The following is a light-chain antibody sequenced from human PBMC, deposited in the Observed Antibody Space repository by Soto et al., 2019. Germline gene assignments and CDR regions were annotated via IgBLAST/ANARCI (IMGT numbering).Light chain of an antibody. V-gene: IGLV1-40*01. CDR2: GNN. CDR3: QSYDSSLSGYV. J-gene: IGLJ1*01. Sequence: QCALTQPPSVSGAPGQMVTISCTGSIANIGAAYNVDWYQQLPGTAPKLLIYGNNNRPSGVPARFSGSKSGTSASLAIAGLQAEDEGDYYCQSYDSSLSGYVYGTGTKVNVL. CDR1: IANIGAAYN.